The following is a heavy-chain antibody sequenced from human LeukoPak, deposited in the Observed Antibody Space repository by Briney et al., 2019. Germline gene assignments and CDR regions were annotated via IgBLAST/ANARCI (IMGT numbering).Heavy chain of an antibody. CDR1: GFAFRNNA. Sequence: PGGSLRLSCVASGFAFRNNAMSWVRQAPGKGLEWVSLISDSGGSTNYADSVKGRFTISRDNSKNTLYLQMNTLRAEDTAVYYCARERLGVYDRRWFDSWGQGTLVTVSS. J-gene: IGHJ5*01. CDR2: ISDSGGST. D-gene: IGHD3-22*01. CDR3: ARERLGVYDRRWFDS. V-gene: IGHV3-23*01.